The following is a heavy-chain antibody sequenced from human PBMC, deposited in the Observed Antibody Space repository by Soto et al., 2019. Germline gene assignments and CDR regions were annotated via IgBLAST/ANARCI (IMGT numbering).Heavy chain of an antibody. D-gene: IGHD2-8*01. CDR2: IWYDGSNK. CDR3: ARDLLMGTYMMGGFDY. V-gene: IGHV3-33*01. CDR1: GFTFSSYD. Sequence: GWSLRLSCAASGFTFSSYDMHWVRQAPGNGLEWVAVIWYDGSNKYYADSVKGRFTISRDNSKNTLYLQMNSLRAEDTAVYYCARDLLMGTYMMGGFDYWGQGTLVTVSS. J-gene: IGHJ4*02.